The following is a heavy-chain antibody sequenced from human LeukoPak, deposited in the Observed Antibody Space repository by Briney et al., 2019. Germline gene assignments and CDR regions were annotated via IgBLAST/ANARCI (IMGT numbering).Heavy chain of an antibody. J-gene: IGHJ4*02. D-gene: IGHD1-26*01. CDR1: GGSFSGYY. Sequence: SETLSLTCAVYGGSFSGYYWSWIRQPPGKGLEWIGEINHSGSTNYNPSLKSRVTISVDTSKNQFSLKLSSVTAADTAVYYCARQGQRVGATTRGVRRGVIFDYWGQGTLVTVSS. CDR3: ARQGQRVGATTRGVRRGVIFDY. CDR2: INHSGST. V-gene: IGHV4-34*01.